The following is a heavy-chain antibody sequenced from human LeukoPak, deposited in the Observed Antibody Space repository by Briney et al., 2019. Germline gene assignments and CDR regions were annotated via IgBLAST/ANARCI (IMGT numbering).Heavy chain of an antibody. CDR3: AREGSRFLLYNWFDP. Sequence: PSETLSLTCTVSGGSISSYYWSWIRQPPGKGLEWIGYIYYSGSTNYNPSLKSRVTISVDTSKNQFSLKLTSVTPADTAVYYCAREGSRFLLYNWFDPWGQGTLVTVSS. J-gene: IGHJ5*02. V-gene: IGHV4-59*01. D-gene: IGHD3-16*01. CDR1: GGSISSYY. CDR2: IYYSGST.